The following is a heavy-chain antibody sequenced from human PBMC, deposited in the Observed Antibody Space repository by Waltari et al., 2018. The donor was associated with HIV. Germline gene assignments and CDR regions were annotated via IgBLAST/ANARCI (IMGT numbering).Heavy chain of an antibody. CDR3: AKGVPKNWNQGVDYFDY. CDR2: ISGSGGST. J-gene: IGHJ4*02. Sequence: EVQSLESAGGLIQPGGYLRLSCPASGSVFSGYALNWVRQARGEGLGWVSGISGSGGSTYYAECGKTRFTISRDNSKNMLYLQMNCVRADDTAGYYCAKGVPKNWNQGVDYFDYWGQGTLVTVSS. CDR1: GSVFSGYA. D-gene: IGHD1-1*01. V-gene: IGHV3-23*01.